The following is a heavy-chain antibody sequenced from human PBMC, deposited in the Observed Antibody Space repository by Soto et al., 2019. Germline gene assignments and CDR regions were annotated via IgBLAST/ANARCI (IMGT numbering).Heavy chain of an antibody. D-gene: IGHD3-3*01. CDR3: ARDRVLRFLEWLPYYGMDV. CDR2: MKQDGSEK. CDR1: GFTFSSYW. J-gene: IGHJ6*02. V-gene: IGHV3-7*01. Sequence: GGSLRLSCAASGFTFSSYWMSWVRQAPGKGLEWVANMKQDGSEKYYVDSVKGRFTISRDNAKNSLYLQMNSLRAEDTAVYYCARDRVLRFLEWLPYYGMDVWGQGTTVTVSS.